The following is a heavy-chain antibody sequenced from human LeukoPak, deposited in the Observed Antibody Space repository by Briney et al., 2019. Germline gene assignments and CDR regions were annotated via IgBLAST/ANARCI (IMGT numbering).Heavy chain of an antibody. J-gene: IGHJ3*02. CDR1: GGSISSSSYY. CDR2: IYYSGST. V-gene: IGHV4-39*01. D-gene: IGHD4-17*01. CDR3: ARLSTVTTLHAFDI. Sequence: PSETLSLTCTVSGGSISSSSYYWGWVRQPPGKGVERIGSIYYSGSTYYNPSLKSRVTISVDTSKNQFSLKLSSVTAADTAVYYCARLSTVTTLHAFDIWGQGTMVTVSS.